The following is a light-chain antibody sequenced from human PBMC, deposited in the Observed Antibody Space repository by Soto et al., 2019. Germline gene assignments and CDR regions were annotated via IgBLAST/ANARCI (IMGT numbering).Light chain of an antibody. CDR3: CSYACDRHV. CDR1: SSDVGSFNL. J-gene: IGLJ1*01. CDR2: EVN. V-gene: IGLV2-23*02. Sequence: LAQPSSLSGSPGQSIAISCPRTSSDVGSFNLVSWYQQPPGKAPILMIYEVNKRPTGVSNRFSVSKAGHYASLTISGLQAEDEADYYCCSYACDRHVFGTGTKVTVL.